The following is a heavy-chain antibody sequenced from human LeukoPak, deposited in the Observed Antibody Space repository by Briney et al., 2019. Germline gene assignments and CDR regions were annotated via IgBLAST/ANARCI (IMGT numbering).Heavy chain of an antibody. CDR1: GFTFSDYY. CDR2: IKQDGSEK. J-gene: IGHJ5*02. Sequence: GGSLRLSCAASGFTFSDYYMSWIRQAPGKGLEWVANIKQDGSEKYYVDSVKGRFTISRDNAKNSLYLQMNSLRAEDTAVYYCAKVNSSGWYFDPWGQGTLVTVSS. D-gene: IGHD6-19*01. V-gene: IGHV3-7*03. CDR3: AKVNSSGWYFDP.